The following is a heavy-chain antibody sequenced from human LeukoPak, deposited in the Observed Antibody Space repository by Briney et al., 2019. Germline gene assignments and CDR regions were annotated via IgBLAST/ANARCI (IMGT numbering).Heavy chain of an antibody. Sequence: GASVKVSCKASGYTFTSYYMHWVRQAPGQGLEWMGIINPSGGSTSYAQKFQGRVTMTRDTSISTVYMELSRLTSDDTSVYYCARDASRTTAPDDYWGQGTLVTVSS. D-gene: IGHD1-1*01. V-gene: IGHV1-46*01. J-gene: IGHJ4*02. CDR1: GYTFTSYY. CDR2: INPSGGST. CDR3: ARDASRTTAPDDY.